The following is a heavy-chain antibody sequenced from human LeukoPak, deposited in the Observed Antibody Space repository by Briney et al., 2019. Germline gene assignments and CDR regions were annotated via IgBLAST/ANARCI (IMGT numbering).Heavy chain of an antibody. D-gene: IGHD3-22*01. V-gene: IGHV4-39*01. CDR2: IYYSGST. J-gene: IGHJ4*02. CDR3: ARHPQSYDNSGYYHLPPIDC. Sequence: PSETLSLTCTVSGGSIRSSSDYWGWVRPPPGKGLEWIGSIYYSGSTYYIPSLKSRVTISVDTSKNQFSLKLSSVTAADTAVYFCARHPQSYDNSGYYHLPPIDCWGQGTLVTVSS. CDR1: GGSIRSSSDY.